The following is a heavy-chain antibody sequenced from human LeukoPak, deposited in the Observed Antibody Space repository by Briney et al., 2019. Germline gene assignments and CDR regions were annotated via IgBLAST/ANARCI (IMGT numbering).Heavy chain of an antibody. V-gene: IGHV4-30-2*01. CDR1: GGSISSGGYS. D-gene: IGHD1-1*01. Sequence: SQTLSLTCAVSGGSISSGGYSWSWIRQPPGKGLEWIGYIYHSGSTYYNPSLKSRVTISVDRSKNQFSLELSSVTAADTAVYYCARGSGNAWFDPWGQGTLVTVSS. CDR3: ARGSGNAWFDP. J-gene: IGHJ5*02. CDR2: IYHSGST.